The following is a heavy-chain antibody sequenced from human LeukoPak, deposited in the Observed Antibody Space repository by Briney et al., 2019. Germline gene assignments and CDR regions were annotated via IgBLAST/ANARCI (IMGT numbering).Heavy chain of an antibody. J-gene: IGHJ4*02. CDR3: ARHRRGVHTYYDILTGYSTHDY. D-gene: IGHD3-9*01. CDR2: IYHSGST. V-gene: IGHV4-38-2*01. Sequence: SETLSLTCAVSGYSISSGYYWGWIRQPPGKGLEWIGSIYHSGSTYYNPSHKRRVTISVDTSKNQFSLKLSSGTAADTAVYYCARHRRGVHTYYDILTGYSTHDYWGQGTLVTVSS. CDR1: GYSISSGYY.